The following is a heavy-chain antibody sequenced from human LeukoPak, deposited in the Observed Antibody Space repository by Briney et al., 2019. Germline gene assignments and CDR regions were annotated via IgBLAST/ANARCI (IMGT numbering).Heavy chain of an antibody. CDR2: INHSGST. CDR1: GGSFSGYY. D-gene: IGHD3-22*01. Sequence: SETLSLTCAVYGGSFSGYYWSWIRQPPGKGLEWIGEINHSGSTNYNPSLKSRVTISLDTSKNQFSLKLSSVTAADTAVYYCARDGRYYDSSGYPVFYYYMDVWGKGTTVTISS. CDR3: ARDGRYYDSSGYPVFYYYMDV. V-gene: IGHV4-34*01. J-gene: IGHJ6*03.